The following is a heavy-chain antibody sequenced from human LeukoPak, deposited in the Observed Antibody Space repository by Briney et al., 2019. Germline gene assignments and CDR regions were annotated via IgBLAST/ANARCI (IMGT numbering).Heavy chain of an antibody. CDR1: GFTFSSYA. CDR3: AKDSCSSTSCYWDY. Sequence: GGSLRLSCAASGFTFSSYAMSWVRQAPGKGLEWVSAISGSGGGTYYADSVKGRFTISRDNSKNTLYLQMNSLRAEDTAVYCCAKDSCSSTSCYWDYWGQGTRVTVSS. CDR2: ISGSGGGT. J-gene: IGHJ4*02. D-gene: IGHD2-2*01. V-gene: IGHV3-23*01.